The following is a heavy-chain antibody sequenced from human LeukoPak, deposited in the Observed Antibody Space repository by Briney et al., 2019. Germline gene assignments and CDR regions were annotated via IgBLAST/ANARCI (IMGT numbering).Heavy chain of an antibody. Sequence: ASVKVSCKASGYTFTSYSMNWVRQAPGQGLEYMGWINANTGNPTYAQGFTGRFVFSLDTSVSTAYLQISSLKAEDTAVYYCARDFPARDWFFDLWGRGTLVTVSS. V-gene: IGHV7-4-1*02. CDR2: INANTGNP. CDR1: GYTFTSYS. J-gene: IGHJ2*01. CDR3: ARDFPARDWFFDL.